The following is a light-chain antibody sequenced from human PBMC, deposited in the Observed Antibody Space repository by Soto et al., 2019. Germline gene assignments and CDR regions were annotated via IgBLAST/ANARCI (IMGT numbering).Light chain of an antibody. CDR1: QTISSW. Sequence: DIQMTQSPSTLSGSVGDRVTITWGASQTISSWLAWYQQKPGKAPKLLIYAASSLQSGVPSRFSGSGSETDFTLTISSLQPEDFATYSCQQSYSNPWTFGQGTQVDIK. CDR2: AAS. CDR3: QQSYSNPWT. V-gene: IGKV1-39*01. J-gene: IGKJ1*01.